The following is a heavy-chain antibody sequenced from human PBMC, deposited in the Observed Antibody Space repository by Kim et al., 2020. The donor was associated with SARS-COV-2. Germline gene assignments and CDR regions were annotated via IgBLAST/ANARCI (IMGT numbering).Heavy chain of an antibody. D-gene: IGHD3-10*01. CDR3: ARWKQGSGSYYYFDP. J-gene: IGHJ5*02. CDR2: INAGNGNT. CDR1: GYTFTSYA. V-gene: IGHV1-3*01. Sequence: ASVKVSCKASGYTFTSYAMHWVRQAPGQRLEWMGWINAGNGNTKYSQKFQGRVTITRDTSASTAYMELSSLRSEDTAVYYCARWKQGSGSYYYFDPWGQGTLVTVSS.